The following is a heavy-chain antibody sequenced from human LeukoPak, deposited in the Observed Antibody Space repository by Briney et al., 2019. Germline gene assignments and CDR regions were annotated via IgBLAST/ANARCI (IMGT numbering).Heavy chain of an antibody. J-gene: IGHJ4*02. CDR2: INPSGGST. V-gene: IGHV1-46*01. CDR1: VYTFTNYY. Sequence: ASVKVSCKASVYTFTNYYMHWVRQAPGQGLEWMGIINPSGGSTSYARKFQGRVTMTRDTSTSTVYMELSSLRSEDTAVYYCARDFGFGESDGFDYWGQGTLVTVSS. D-gene: IGHD3-10*01. CDR3: ARDFGFGESDGFDY.